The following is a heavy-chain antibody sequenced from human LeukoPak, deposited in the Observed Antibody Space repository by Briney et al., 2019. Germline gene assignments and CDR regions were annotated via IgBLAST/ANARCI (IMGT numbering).Heavy chain of an antibody. Sequence: SVKVSCKTSGGTFLSHTFSWVRQAPGKGLEWMGKITPVVETANYAQTFQGRVSIYADKSTTTVYMDLSGLRPDDTAVYYCARVNLRGSNYNWFDPWGQGTRVTVSS. V-gene: IGHV1-69*08. CDR3: ARVNLRGSNYNWFDP. J-gene: IGHJ5*02. CDR2: ITPVVETA. CDR1: GGTFLSHT. D-gene: IGHD3-10*01.